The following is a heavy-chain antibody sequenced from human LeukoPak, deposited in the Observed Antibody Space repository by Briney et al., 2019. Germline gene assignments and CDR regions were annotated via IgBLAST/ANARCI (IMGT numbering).Heavy chain of an antibody. V-gene: IGHV3-33*01. CDR3: AREMGLNIVATFGY. D-gene: IGHD5-12*01. CDR2: IWYDGSNK. J-gene: IGHJ4*02. Sequence: GRSLRLSCAASGFTFSNYGMHWVRQAPGKGLEWVALIWYDGSNKYYADSVQGRFIISRDNSKNTLYLQMNSLRAEDTAVYYCAREMGLNIVATFGYWGQGTLVTVSS. CDR1: GFTFSNYG.